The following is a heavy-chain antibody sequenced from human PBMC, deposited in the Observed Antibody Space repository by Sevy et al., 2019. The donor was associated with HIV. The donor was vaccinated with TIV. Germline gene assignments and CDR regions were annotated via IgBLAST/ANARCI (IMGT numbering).Heavy chain of an antibody. J-gene: IGHJ6*02. V-gene: IGHV3-53*01. CDR3: ARSLPRGNYYGMDV. CDR1: GFTVSSNY. CDR2: IHSGGST. D-gene: IGHD2-15*01. Sequence: GGSLRLSCAASGFTVSSNYMSWVRQAPGKGLEWVSVIHSGGSTYYADSVKGRFTISRDNSKNTLYLQMNSLRAEDTAVYYCARSLPRGNYYGMDVWGQGTTVTVSS.